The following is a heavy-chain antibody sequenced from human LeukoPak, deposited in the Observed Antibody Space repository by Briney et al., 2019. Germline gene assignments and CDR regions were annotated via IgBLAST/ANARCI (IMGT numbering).Heavy chain of an antibody. J-gene: IGHJ6*03. CDR1: GFTFSSYE. Sequence: GGSLRLSCAASGFTFSSYEMNWVRQAPGKGLEWVSYISSSGSTIYYADSVKGRFTISRDNAKNSLYLQMNSLRAEDTAVYYCARDLLGYNYHYMDVWGKGTTVTVSS. V-gene: IGHV3-48*03. CDR3: ARDLLGYNYHYMDV. CDR2: ISSSGSTI. D-gene: IGHD3-22*01.